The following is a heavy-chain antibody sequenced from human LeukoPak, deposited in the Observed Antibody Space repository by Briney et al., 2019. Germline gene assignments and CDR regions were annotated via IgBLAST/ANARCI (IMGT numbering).Heavy chain of an antibody. Sequence: GGSLRLSCAASGFTFSSYGMHWVRQAPGKGLEWVAVIWYDGSNKYYADSVKGRFTISRDNSKNTLYLQMNSLRAEDTAVYYCARAGAAYYYYYGMDVWGQGTTVTVSS. CDR3: ARAGAAYYYYYGMDV. CDR2: IWYDGSNK. CDR1: GFTFSSYG. D-gene: IGHD1-26*01. V-gene: IGHV3-30*19. J-gene: IGHJ6*02.